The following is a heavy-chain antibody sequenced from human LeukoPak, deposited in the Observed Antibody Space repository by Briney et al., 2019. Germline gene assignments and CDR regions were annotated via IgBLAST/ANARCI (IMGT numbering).Heavy chain of an antibody. J-gene: IGHJ4*02. CDR3: AGGSNGYYYPFGY. D-gene: IGHD3-22*01. CDR2: IHSTGST. V-gene: IGHV4-4*07. Sequence: SETLSLTCTVSGGSISSNYWSWIRQPAGKGLEWIGRIHSTGSTNYNPSLKSRVSISLDESKNQFSVKLTSVTAADTAVYYCAGGSNGYYYPFGYWGQGALVTVPS. CDR1: GGSISSNY.